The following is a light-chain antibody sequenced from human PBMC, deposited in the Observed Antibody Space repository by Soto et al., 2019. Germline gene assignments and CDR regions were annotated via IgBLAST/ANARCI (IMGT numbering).Light chain of an antibody. CDR2: LGS. V-gene: IGKV2-28*01. CDR3: MQARQTRT. J-gene: IGKJ1*01. CDR1: QSLLHSNGYNY. Sequence: DIVMTQSPLSLPVTPGEPASISCRSSQSLLHSNGYNYLDWYLQKPGQSPQLLIYLGSYRASGVGDRFSGSGSGTDFRLKISRVGAEDVVVYYCMQARQTRTFGPGNKVDIK.